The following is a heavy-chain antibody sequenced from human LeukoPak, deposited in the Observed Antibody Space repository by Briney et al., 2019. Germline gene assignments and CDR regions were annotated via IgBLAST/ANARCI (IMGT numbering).Heavy chain of an antibody. CDR2: IYTGGGR. CDR1: GFTVSSYY. Sequence: SGGPLRLSCAASGFTVSSYYMNWVRQAPGKELEWVSVIYTGGGRYYADSVRGRFTISRDTSKNMVFLQMNSLRVEDTAVYYCARGIDYWGRGTLVTVSS. J-gene: IGHJ4*02. CDR3: ARGIDY. V-gene: IGHV3-53*01.